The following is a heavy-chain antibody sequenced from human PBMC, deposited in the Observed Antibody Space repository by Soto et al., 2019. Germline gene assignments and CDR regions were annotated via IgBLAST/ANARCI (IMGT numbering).Heavy chain of an antibody. CDR1: GYTFTSYY. V-gene: IGHV1-46*03. CDR2: INPSGGST. CDR3: ATHSGSYLDFDY. J-gene: IGHJ4*02. Sequence: ASVKVSCKASGYTFTSYYMHWVRQAPGQGLEWMGIINPSGGSTSYAQKFQGRVTMTRDTSTSTVYMELSSLRSEDTAVYYCATHSGSYLDFDYWGQGTLVTVSS. D-gene: IGHD1-26*01.